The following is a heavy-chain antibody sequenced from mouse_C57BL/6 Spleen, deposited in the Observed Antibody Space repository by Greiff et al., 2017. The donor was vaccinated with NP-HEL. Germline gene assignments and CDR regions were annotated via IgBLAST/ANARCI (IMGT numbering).Heavy chain of an antibody. CDR2: IYPGDGDT. CDR3: ARSPSYYYGSSPFAY. D-gene: IGHD1-1*01. J-gene: IGHJ3*01. V-gene: IGHV1-82*01. CDR1: GYAFSSSW. Sequence: VQLKESGPELVKPGASVKISCKASGYAFSSSWMNWVKQRPGKGLEWIGRIYPGDGDTNYNGKFKGKATLTADKSSSTAYMQLSSLTSEDSAVYFCARSPSYYYGSSPFAYWGQGTLVTVSA.